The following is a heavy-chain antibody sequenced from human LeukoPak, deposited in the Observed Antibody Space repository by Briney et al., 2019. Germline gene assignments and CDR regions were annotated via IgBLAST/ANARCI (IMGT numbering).Heavy chain of an antibody. Sequence: ASVKVSCKASGYTFTGYYMHWVRQAPEQGLEWMGWINPNSGGTNYAQKFQGRVTMTRDTSISTAYMELSRLRSDDTAVCYCARGDYDFWSGYYWAFDYWGQGTLVTVSS. D-gene: IGHD3-3*01. CDR3: ARGDYDFWSGYYWAFDY. J-gene: IGHJ4*02. CDR2: INPNSGGT. V-gene: IGHV1-2*02. CDR1: GYTFTGYY.